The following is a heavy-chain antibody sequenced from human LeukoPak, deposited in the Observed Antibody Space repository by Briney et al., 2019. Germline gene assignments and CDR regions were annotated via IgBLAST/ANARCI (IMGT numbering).Heavy chain of an antibody. CDR2: ISGSGRTM. V-gene: IGHV3-48*03. CDR1: GFTFNNYE. D-gene: IGHD4-11*01. Sequence: GGSLRLSCAASGFTFNNYEMNWVRQAPGKGLEWLSFISGSGRTMYYADSVKGRFTISRDNTKKSLYLQMNSLRAEDTAVYYCARGIRDYNDQLGYFQHWGQGTLVTVSS. J-gene: IGHJ1*01. CDR3: ARGIRDYNDQLGYFQH.